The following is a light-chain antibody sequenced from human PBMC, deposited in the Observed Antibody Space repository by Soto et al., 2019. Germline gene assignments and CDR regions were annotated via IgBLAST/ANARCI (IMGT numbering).Light chain of an antibody. V-gene: IGKV1-5*01. CDR3: QQYNSYST. CDR2: DAS. CDR1: QSISSW. J-gene: IGKJ1*01. Sequence: DIQMTQSPSTLSASVGDRVTITCRASQSISSWLAWCQQKPGKAPKLLIYDASSLESGVPSRFSGSGSGTEFTLTISSLQPDDFATYYCQQYNSYSTVGQGPKVDSK.